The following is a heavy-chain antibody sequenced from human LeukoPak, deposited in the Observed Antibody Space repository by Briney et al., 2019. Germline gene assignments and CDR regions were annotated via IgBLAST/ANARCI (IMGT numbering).Heavy chain of an antibody. CDR3: ARDSAFSSYSN. CDR2: IYSDRST. CDR1: EFTFSGAW. Sequence: GGSLRLSCVASEFTFSGAWMHWVRQAPGKGLEWVAIIYSDRSTYYPESVKGRFTISRDDSKNMLLLQMDSLRVEDTAIYYCARDSAFSSYSNWGQGTLVTVSS. V-gene: IGHV3-53*01. D-gene: IGHD2-15*01. J-gene: IGHJ1*01.